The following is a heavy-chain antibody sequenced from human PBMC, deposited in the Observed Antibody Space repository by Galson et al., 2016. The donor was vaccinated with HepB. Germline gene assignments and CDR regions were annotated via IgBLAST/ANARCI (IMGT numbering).Heavy chain of an antibody. D-gene: IGHD3-22*01. CDR2: IYPSGSI. CDR3: ARATQSVDYYDSSGFPLSYFDY. J-gene: IGHJ4*02. Sequence: SETLSLTCTVSGGSMSSYYWSWIRQSAGKGLEWIGRIYPSGSINHNPSLESRVTMSLDASKTQFSLKLSSVTAADTAVYYCARATQSVDYYDSSGFPLSYFDYWGQGTQVTVSS. V-gene: IGHV4-4*07. CDR1: GGSMSSYY.